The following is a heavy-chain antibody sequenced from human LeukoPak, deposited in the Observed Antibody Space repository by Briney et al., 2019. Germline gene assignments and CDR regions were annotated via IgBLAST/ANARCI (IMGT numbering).Heavy chain of an antibody. CDR2: LINRGDI. J-gene: IGHJ5*02. CDR1: GGSFTNYY. D-gene: IGHD1/OR15-1a*01. V-gene: IGHV4-34*01. CDR3: ARGPGTVGHSP. Sequence: SETLSLTCNVSGGSFTNYYWSWIRQTPEKGLEWIGQLINRGDISYNTSLLSRINLSVDRSKIQFSLKVTAVTAADTGVYYCARGPGTVGHSPWGQGTLGTVSS.